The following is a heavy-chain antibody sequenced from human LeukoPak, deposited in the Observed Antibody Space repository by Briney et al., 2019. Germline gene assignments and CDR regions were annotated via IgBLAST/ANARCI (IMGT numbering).Heavy chain of an antibody. CDR2: TYYRSKWRN. CDR3: AREPDYKGFDI. CDR1: GDSVSSDTAA. Sequence: SQTLSLTCAISGDSVSSDTAAWNWIRQSPSGGLEWLGRTYYRSKWRNDYAPSLRSRISINPDTSKNQFSLQLNSVTPEDTAVYYCAREPDYKGFDIWGQGTLVTVSS. J-gene: IGHJ3*02. V-gene: IGHV6-1*01. D-gene: IGHD4/OR15-4a*01.